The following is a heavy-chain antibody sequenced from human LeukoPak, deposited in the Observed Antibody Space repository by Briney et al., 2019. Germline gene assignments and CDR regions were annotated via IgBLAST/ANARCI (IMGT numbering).Heavy chain of an antibody. CDR1: GYTFSSYG. CDR3: ATSFRAVNWFDP. V-gene: IGHV1-46*01. J-gene: IGHJ5*02. D-gene: IGHD3-10*01. Sequence: ASVKVSCKASGYTFSSYGISWVRQAPGQGLEWMGIINPSGGSTNYAQKFQGGVTMTRDTSTSTIYMEVSSLRSEDTAVYYCATSFRAVNWFDPWGQGTLVTVSS. CDR2: INPSGGST.